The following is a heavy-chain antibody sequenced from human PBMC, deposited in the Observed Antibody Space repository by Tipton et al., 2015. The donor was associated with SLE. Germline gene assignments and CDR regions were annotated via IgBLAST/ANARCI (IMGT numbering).Heavy chain of an antibody. CDR3: ARGPKDNGDYLHFDY. CDR2: IYYSGST. J-gene: IGHJ4*02. CDR1: GGSISSGGYY. D-gene: IGHD4-17*01. Sequence: TLSLTCTFSGGSISSGGYYLHWIRQHPGKGLDWIGYIYYSGSTYYKPSLKSRVTISVDTSRNQFSLKLSSVTAADTTVYYCARGPKDNGDYLHFDYWGQGTLVTVSA. V-gene: IGHV4-31*03.